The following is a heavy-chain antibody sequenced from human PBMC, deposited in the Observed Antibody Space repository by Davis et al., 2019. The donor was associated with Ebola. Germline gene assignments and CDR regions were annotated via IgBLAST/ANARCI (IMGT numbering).Heavy chain of an antibody. J-gene: IGHJ4*02. CDR1: EFTFSDYW. CDR2: ISGDGSIT. D-gene: IGHD4-11*01. CDR3: AREERTVTTPLAY. Sequence: GESLKISCAASEFTFSDYWMHWVRQAPGKGLVWVSRISGDGSITTYADSVKGRFTISRDNTKNTLYLQMYSLRAEDTAVYYCAREERTVTTPLAYWGQGALVTVSS. V-gene: IGHV3-74*01.